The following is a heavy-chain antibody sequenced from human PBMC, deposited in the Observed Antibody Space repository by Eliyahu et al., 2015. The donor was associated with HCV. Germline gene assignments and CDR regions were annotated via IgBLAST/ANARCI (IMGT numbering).Heavy chain of an antibody. CDR2: IYYSGST. CDR3: ARATSPGMVEWFLNPYYFDY. J-gene: IGHJ4*02. D-gene: IGHD3-3*01. V-gene: IGHV4-31*03. Sequence: QVQLQESGPGLVKPSQTLSLTCTVSGGSISSGGYYCAGSGQHPGKGLEWIGYIYYSGSTYYNPSLKSRVTISVDTSKNQFSLKLSSVTAADTAVYYCARATSPGMVEWFLNPYYFDYWGQGTLVTVSS. CDR1: GGSISSGGYY.